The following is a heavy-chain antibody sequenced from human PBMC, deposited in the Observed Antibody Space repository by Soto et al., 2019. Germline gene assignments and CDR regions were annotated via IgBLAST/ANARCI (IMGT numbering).Heavy chain of an antibody. CDR2: IWNDGSEK. J-gene: IGHJ5*02. D-gene: IGHD6-25*01. CDR1: GFAFDRYG. V-gene: IGHV3-33*01. CDR3: ARSVLLGIGAAGS. Sequence: QVQLVASGGGVVQPGSSLRLSCAASGFAFDRYGMHWVRQAPGKGQEWVAVIWNDGSEKKYAVSVKGRFTISRDNSEKILFLQMNKMRAEGTAVYFCARSVLLGIGAAGSWGQGIRVTVSS.